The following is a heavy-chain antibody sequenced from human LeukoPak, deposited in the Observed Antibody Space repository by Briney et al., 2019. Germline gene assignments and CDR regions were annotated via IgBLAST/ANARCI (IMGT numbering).Heavy chain of an antibody. J-gene: IGHJ4*02. V-gene: IGHV1-24*01. CDR2: FDPEDGET. CDR1: GYTLTELS. Sequence: ASVTVSFTVSGYTLTELSMRWVRQAPGKGLEWMGGFDPEDGETIYAQKFQGRVTMTEDTSTDTAYMELSSLRSEDTAVYYCATSRLRFLEWLLCYWGQGTLVTVSS. CDR3: ATSRLRFLEWLLCY. D-gene: IGHD3-3*01.